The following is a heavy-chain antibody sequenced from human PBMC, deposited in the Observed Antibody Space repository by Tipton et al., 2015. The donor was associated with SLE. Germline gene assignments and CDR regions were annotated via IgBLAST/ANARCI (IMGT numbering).Heavy chain of an antibody. CDR3: AGWTRKAFDI. D-gene: IGHD1-14*01. CDR1: GGSISSSSYY. V-gene: IGHV4-39*07. J-gene: IGHJ3*02. Sequence: TLSLTCTVSGGSISSSSYYWGWIRQPPGKGLEWIGSIYYSGSTYYNPSLKSRVTISVDTSKNQFSLKLSSVTAADTAVYYCAGWTRKAFDIWGQGTMVTVSS. CDR2: IYYSGST.